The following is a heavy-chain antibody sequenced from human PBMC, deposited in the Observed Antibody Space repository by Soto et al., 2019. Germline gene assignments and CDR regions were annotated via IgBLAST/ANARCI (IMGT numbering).Heavy chain of an antibody. J-gene: IGHJ4*02. D-gene: IGHD3-3*01. V-gene: IGHV4-4*02. CDR3: ARDGSGLDY. Sequence: QVQLQESGPGLVKPSETLSLTCAASGGSISSSNWWNWVRQPPGKGLEWIGAIYHSGNTNYNPSRKSRVTVSVDKSKNQFSLRLSSVTAADTAVYYCARDGSGLDYWGPGTLLTVSS. CDR1: GGSISSSNW. CDR2: IYHSGNT.